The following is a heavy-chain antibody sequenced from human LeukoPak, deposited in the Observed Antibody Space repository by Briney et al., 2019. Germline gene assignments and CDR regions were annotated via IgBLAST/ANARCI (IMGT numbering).Heavy chain of an antibody. Sequence: PSETLSLTCTISGGSIDTYNYYWGWIRQPPGKGLEWIGSIYFDGSTYYNPSLKSRVTISLHTPNNQFSLKLRSVTTADTAVYYCAREDSGNSDDSLDIWGQGTMVTVSS. CDR3: AREDSGNSDDSLDI. D-gene: IGHD4-23*01. V-gene: IGHV4-39*07. J-gene: IGHJ3*02. CDR1: GGSIDTYNYY. CDR2: IYFDGST.